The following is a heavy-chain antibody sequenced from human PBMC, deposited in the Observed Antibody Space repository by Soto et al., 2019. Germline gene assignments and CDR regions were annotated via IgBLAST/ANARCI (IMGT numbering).Heavy chain of an antibody. D-gene: IGHD6-13*01. CDR3: ARIAASGRGWDV. V-gene: IGHV3-7*01. J-gene: IGHJ6*02. CDR1: GFTFSSHW. CDR2: IKQDGSEE. Sequence: EVQLVESGGGLVQPGGSLRLSCVDSGFTFSSHWMSWVRQARVKGLEWVGNIKQDGSEENYVDSVKGRFTISRDNAKNSMYLQMNSLRAEDTAVYYCARIAASGRGWDVWGQGTTVVVSS.